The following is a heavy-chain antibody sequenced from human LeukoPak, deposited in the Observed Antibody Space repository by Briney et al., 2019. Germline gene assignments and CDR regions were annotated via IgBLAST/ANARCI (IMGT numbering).Heavy chain of an antibody. CDR3: ARGPPPYYMDV. Sequence: SETLSLTCAVYGGSFSGYYWSWIRQPPGEGLEWIGKINHSGSTNYNPSLKSRVTISIDTSKNQFSLKLSSVTAADTAVYYCARGPPPYYMDVWGKGTTVTVSS. V-gene: IGHV4-34*01. CDR1: GGSFSGYY. J-gene: IGHJ6*03. CDR2: INHSGST.